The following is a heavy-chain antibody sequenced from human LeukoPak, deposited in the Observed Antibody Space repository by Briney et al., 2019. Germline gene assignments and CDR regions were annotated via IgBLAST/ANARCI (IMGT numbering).Heavy chain of an antibody. CDR3: ARGGFLVQNHFDP. CDR2: IHRSGST. D-gene: IGHD3-3*01. V-gene: IGHV4-61*02. CDR1: GGSISSGSYY. J-gene: IGHJ5*02. Sequence: SQTLSLTCTVSGGSISSGSYYWSWLRQPAGKGLEGIGRIHRSGSTAYNPSVKSRVTISVDTSKNQFSLTLNSVTAADTAVYYCARGGFLVQNHFDPWGQGTLVTVSS.